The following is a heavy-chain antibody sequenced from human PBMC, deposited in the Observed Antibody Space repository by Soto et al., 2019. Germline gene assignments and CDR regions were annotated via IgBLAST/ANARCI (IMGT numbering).Heavy chain of an antibody. CDR1: GFSLSTSGMC. CDR2: IDWDDDK. CDR3: ARVYYYDSSGYPPDYYYGMDV. J-gene: IGHJ6*02. Sequence: GSGPTLVNPTQTLTLTCTFSGFSLSTSGMCVSWIRQPPGKALEWLALIDWDDDKYYSTSLKTRLTISKDTSKNQVVLTMTNMDPVDTATYYCARVYYYDSSGYPPDYYYGMDVWGQGTTVTVSS. D-gene: IGHD3-22*01. V-gene: IGHV2-70*01.